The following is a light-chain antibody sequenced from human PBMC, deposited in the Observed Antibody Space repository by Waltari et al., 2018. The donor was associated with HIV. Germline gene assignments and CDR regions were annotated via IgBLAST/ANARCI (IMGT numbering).Light chain of an antibody. CDR3: QSYDSRNHVV. CDR2: EDN. CDR1: SGTVASHY. Sequence: NFMLTQPHSVSESPGTTVTTSCTRSSGTVASHYVQWSQQRPGSSPTTVIYEDNQRPSGVPDRFSGSIDSSSNSASLTISGLKTEDEADYYCQSYDSRNHVVFGGGTKLTVL. J-gene: IGLJ2*01. V-gene: IGLV6-57*01.